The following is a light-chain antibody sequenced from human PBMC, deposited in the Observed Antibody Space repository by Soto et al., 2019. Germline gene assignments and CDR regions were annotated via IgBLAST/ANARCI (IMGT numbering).Light chain of an antibody. CDR3: QTWSTGRV. V-gene: IGLV4-69*01. J-gene: IGLJ3*02. CDR2: VNGDGSH. CDR1: SGHSSYA. Sequence: QSVLTQSPSASASLGASVKLTCTLSSGHSSYAIAWHQQQPEKGPRYLLKVNGDGSHRKGDGIPDRFSGSSSGAERYLTMSSLQSEDEADYYCQTWSTGRVFGGGTKLTVL.